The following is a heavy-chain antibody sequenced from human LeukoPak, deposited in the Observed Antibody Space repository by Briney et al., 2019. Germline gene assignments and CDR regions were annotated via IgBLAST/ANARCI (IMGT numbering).Heavy chain of an antibody. CDR1: GYTFTSYA. CDR3: ARGLDGGSFYDFWSGYPGGRYGMDV. D-gene: IGHD3-3*01. Sequence: ASVTVSCKASGYTFTSYAMHWVRQAPGQRLEWMGWISAYNGNTNYAQKLQGRVTMTTDTSTSTAYMELRSLRSDDTAVYYCARGLDGGSFYDFWSGYPGGRYGMDVWGQGTTVTVSS. J-gene: IGHJ6*02. V-gene: IGHV1-18*01. CDR2: ISAYNGNT.